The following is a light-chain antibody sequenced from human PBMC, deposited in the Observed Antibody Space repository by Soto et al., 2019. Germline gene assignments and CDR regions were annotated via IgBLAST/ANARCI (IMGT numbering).Light chain of an antibody. Sequence: EIVLTQSPGTLSLSPGERATLSCRASQSVSSSYLAWYQQKPGQAPRLLIYGASSRATGIPDRFSGSGSGTDFALTISRLEPGDFSVYYCQQYGSSLPLTFGGGTKVDNK. CDR1: QSVSSSY. J-gene: IGKJ4*01. CDR3: QQYGSSLPLT. CDR2: GAS. V-gene: IGKV3-20*01.